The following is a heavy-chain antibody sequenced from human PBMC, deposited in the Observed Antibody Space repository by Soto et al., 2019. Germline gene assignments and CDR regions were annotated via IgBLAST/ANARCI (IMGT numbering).Heavy chain of an antibody. CDR2: IIPIFGTA. V-gene: IGHV1-69*06. CDR1: GGPFCSYG. Sequence: SVKVSCKASGGPFCSYGISWVRQAPGQGLEWMGGIIPIFGTANYAQKFQGRVTITADKSTSTAYMELSSLRSEDTAVYYCARDRISFFGVVSRPPYTLFPWGQG. CDR3: ARDRISFFGVVSRPPYTLFP. J-gene: IGHJ5*01. D-gene: IGHD3-3*01.